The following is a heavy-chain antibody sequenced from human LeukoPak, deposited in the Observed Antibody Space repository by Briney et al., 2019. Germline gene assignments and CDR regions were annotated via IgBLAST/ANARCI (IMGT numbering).Heavy chain of an antibody. D-gene: IGHD3-3*01. CDR3: ARGNPRITIFGVNYYFDY. J-gene: IGHJ4*02. Sequence: SQTLSLTCTVSGGSVSSGGYSWNWIRQSPEKGLEWIGYIYQSGTTSYNPSLKSRVTISIDRSKNQLSLNLSSVTAADTAVYYCARGNPRITIFGVNYYFDYWGQGTLVTVSS. V-gene: IGHV4-30-2*06. CDR1: GGSVSSGGYS. CDR2: IYQSGTT.